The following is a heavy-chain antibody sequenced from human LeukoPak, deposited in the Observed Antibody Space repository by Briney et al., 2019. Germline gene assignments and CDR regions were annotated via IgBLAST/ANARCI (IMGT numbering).Heavy chain of an antibody. V-gene: IGHV3-33*01. CDR1: GFTFSTYA. Sequence: GGSLRLFCAASGFTFSTYAMHWVRQAPGKGLEGGAMIWYNGKNKHYADSVKGRFTIYRHNSKNTLDLQMNSLRADATAVYYCVRAASNSGRAFDYWGQGRLVTVSS. CDR3: VRAASNSGRAFDY. D-gene: IGHD4-11*01. J-gene: IGHJ4*02. CDR2: IWYNGKNK.